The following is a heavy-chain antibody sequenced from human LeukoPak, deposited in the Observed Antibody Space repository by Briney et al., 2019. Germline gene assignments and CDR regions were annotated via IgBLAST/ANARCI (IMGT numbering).Heavy chain of an antibody. CDR1: GGSISSSSYY. Sequence: SETLSLTCTVSGGSISSSSYYWSWIRQPAGKGLEWIGRISSSGSTNYNPSLKSRVTISVDTSKNQFSLKLSSVTAADTAVYFCARGPYSYDSSGAFDIWGQGTMVTVSS. CDR2: ISSSGST. V-gene: IGHV4-61*02. J-gene: IGHJ3*02. D-gene: IGHD3-22*01. CDR3: ARGPYSYDSSGAFDI.